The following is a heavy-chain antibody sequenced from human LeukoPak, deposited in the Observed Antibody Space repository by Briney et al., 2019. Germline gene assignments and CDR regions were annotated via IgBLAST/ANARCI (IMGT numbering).Heavy chain of an antibody. V-gene: IGHV1-3*01. J-gene: IGHJ4*02. CDR3: ARDSRLRGYSGYGY. Sequence: ASVKVSCKASGYTFTSYAMHWVRQPPGQRLEWMGWINAGNGNTKYSQKFQGRVTITRDTSASTAYMELSSLRSEDTAVYSCARDSRLRGYSGYGYWGQGTLVTVSS. CDR1: GYTFTSYA. D-gene: IGHD5-12*01. CDR2: INAGNGNT.